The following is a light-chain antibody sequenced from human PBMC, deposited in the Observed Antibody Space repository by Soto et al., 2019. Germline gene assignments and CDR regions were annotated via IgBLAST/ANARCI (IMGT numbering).Light chain of an antibody. Sequence: ESVLTQSPLTLSLSPGETATLPCRPSQSVSSSLAWYQQKAGQPPRLLIYDASNRATGIPARFSGSGSGTDFTLTITGLEAKDFAVYYCQQRNSWPPTFTFGQGTRLEI. J-gene: IGKJ5*01. V-gene: IGKV3-11*01. CDR1: QSVSSS. CDR3: QQRNSWPPTFT. CDR2: DAS.